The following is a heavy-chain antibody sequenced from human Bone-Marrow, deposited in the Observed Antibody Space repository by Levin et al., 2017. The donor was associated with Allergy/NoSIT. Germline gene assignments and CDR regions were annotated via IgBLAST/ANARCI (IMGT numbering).Heavy chain of an antibody. V-gene: IGHV3-48*01. CDR2: ISSSSRTI. CDR3: ATSSCQLISWIDY. Sequence: GGSLRLSCAASGFVFSRYSMKWVRQAPGKGLEWVAYISSSSRTIYYADSLKGRFTISRDNAKNSLYLQMNSQRAEDTAVYYCATSSCQLISWIDYWGHGALVTVS. CDR1: GFVFSRYS. J-gene: IGHJ4*01. D-gene: IGHD2-2*01.